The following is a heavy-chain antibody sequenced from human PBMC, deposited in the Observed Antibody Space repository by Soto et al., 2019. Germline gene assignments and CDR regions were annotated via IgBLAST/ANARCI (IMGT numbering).Heavy chain of an antibody. CDR3: AKERAGVLPDYFGH. D-gene: IGHD2-8*01. V-gene: IGHV3-23*01. CDR1: GFIFSNYA. Sequence: EVQLLESGGGLVQPGGSLRLSCAASGFIFSNYAMTWVRQAPGKGLEWVSGISGSGGGTYYADSVRGRFTISRDNSKNTLYLQMNSLTAEDTAVYYCAKERAGVLPDYFGHWGQGTLVTVSS. CDR2: ISGSGGGT. J-gene: IGHJ4*02.